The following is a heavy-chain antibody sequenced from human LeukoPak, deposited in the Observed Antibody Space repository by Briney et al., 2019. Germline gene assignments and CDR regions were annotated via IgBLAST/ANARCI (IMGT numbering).Heavy chain of an antibody. V-gene: IGHV3-23*01. Sequence: PGGSLTLSCAASGFTFSSYAMSWVRQPPGKGLEWVSDISGSGGSTYYAASVKGRFTISRDNSKNTLYLQMNSLRAEDTAVYYCAKDSQDYDSGYYFDYWGQGTLVTVSS. D-gene: IGHD3-22*01. CDR2: ISGSGGST. CDR3: AKDSQDYDSGYYFDY. CDR1: GFTFSSYA. J-gene: IGHJ4*02.